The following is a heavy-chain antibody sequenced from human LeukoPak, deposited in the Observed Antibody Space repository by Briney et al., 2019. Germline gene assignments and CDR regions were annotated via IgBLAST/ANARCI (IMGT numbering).Heavy chain of an antibody. CDR2: INSEGSRT. V-gene: IGHV3-74*01. CDR3: ARGSWSAADTNIDY. CDR1: GFTLSTYW. J-gene: IGHJ4*02. Sequence: GGSLRLSCAASGFTLSTYWMHWVRQGPGKGLVWVSCINSEGSRTTYAGSVKGRFTISRDNAKNTLYLQMNTLRVEDTAVYYCARGSWSAADTNIDYWGQGTLVTVSS. D-gene: IGHD6-13*01.